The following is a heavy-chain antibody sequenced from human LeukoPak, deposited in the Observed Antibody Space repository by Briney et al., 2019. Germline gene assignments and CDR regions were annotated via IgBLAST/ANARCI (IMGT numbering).Heavy chain of an antibody. Sequence: GGSLRLSCAASGFTFDDYGMGWVRPVPGKGLEWVSGINWNGGSTGYADSVKGRFTISRDNAKNSLYLQMNSLRAEDTALYYCVRLYSSATFDYWGQGTLVTVSS. CDR3: VRLYSSATFDY. CDR1: GFTFDDYG. V-gene: IGHV3-20*04. CDR2: INWNGGST. D-gene: IGHD6-25*01. J-gene: IGHJ4*02.